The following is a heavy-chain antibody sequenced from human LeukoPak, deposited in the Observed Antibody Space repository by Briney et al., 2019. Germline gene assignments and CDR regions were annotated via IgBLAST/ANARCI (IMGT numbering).Heavy chain of an antibody. V-gene: IGHV1-18*01. Sequence: ASVKVSCKASGYTFTSYGISWVRQAPGQGLEWMGWISAYNGNTNYAQELQGRVTMTTDTSTSTAYMELRSLRSDDTAVYYCARDLPPLAAAGTYYYGMDVWGQGTTGTVSS. CDR1: GYTFTSYG. J-gene: IGHJ6*02. CDR3: ARDLPPLAAAGTYYYGMDV. D-gene: IGHD6-13*01. CDR2: ISAYNGNT.